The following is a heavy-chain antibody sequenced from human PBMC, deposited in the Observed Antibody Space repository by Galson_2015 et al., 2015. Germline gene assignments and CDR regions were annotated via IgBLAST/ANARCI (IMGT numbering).Heavy chain of an antibody. CDR2: ISYDGSSK. CDR3: AKDSTVTTLDY. Sequence: SLRLSCAASGFTFSSYGMHWVRQAPGKGLEWVAVISYDGSSKYYADSVKGRFTISRDNSKNTLYLQMNSLRAEDTAVYYCAKDSTVTTLDYSGQGTLVTVSS. D-gene: IGHD4-17*01. J-gene: IGHJ4*02. V-gene: IGHV3-30*18. CDR1: GFTFSSYG.